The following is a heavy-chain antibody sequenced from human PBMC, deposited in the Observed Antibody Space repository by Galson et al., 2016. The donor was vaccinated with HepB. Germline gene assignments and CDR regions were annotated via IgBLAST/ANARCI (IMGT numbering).Heavy chain of an antibody. CDR1: GFSFRSYG. CDR3: ARGGLMDYYYHGMDV. Sequence: SLRLSCAASGFSFRSYGMHWVRQAPGKGLEWVVVIWYDGHNKYYGDSVKGRFTISRDNSNNTLYLQMNSLRVDDTAVYYRARGGLMDYYYHGMDVWGQGTTVIVSS. V-gene: IGHV3-33*01. J-gene: IGHJ6*02. D-gene: IGHD2-8*01. CDR2: IWYDGHNK.